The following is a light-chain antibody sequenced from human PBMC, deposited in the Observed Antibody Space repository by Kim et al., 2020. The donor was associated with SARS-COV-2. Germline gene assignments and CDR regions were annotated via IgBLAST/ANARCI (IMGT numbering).Light chain of an antibody. CDR1: QSVLYSSNNKNY. CDR3: QQYYSTPLT. V-gene: IGKV4-1*01. Sequence: DIVMTQSPDSLAVSLGERATINCKSSQSVLYSSNNKNYLACYQQKPRQPPKLLIYWASTRESGVPDRFSGSGSGTDFTLTISSLQAEDVAVYYCQQYYSTPLTFGQGTKVDIK. CDR2: WAS. J-gene: IGKJ1*01.